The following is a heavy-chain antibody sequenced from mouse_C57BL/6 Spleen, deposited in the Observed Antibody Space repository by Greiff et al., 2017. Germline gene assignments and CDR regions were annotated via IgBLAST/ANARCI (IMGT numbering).Heavy chain of an antibody. J-gene: IGHJ4*01. Sequence: VQLQQSGAELVKPGASVKISCKASGYAFSSYWMNWVKQRPGKGLEWIGQIYPGDGDTNYNGKFKGKATLTADKSSSTAYMQLSSLTSEDSAVYFCARTYDYDAYAMDYWGQGTSVTVSS. CDR2: IYPGDGDT. CDR1: GYAFSSYW. V-gene: IGHV1-80*01. CDR3: ARTYDYDAYAMDY. D-gene: IGHD2-4*01.